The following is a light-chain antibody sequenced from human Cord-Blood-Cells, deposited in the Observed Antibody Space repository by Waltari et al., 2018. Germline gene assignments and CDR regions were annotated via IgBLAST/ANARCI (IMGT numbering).Light chain of an antibody. V-gene: IGKV3-15*01. CDR2: GAS. Sequence: EIVMTQSPATLSVSPGERATLPCSASQSVSSNLAWYQQKPGQAPRLLIYGASTRATCIPARFSGSGSGTEFTLTISSLQSEDFAVYYCQQYNNWPPWTFGQGTKVEIK. J-gene: IGKJ1*01. CDR3: QQYNNWPPWT. CDR1: QSVSSN.